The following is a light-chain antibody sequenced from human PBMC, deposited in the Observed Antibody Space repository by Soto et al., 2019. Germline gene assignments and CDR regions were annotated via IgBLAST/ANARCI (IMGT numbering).Light chain of an antibody. V-gene: IGKV3-20*01. Sequence: ETVLTQSPGTLSLSPGARATLSCRASQSVSSNLLAWYQQKPGHAPRLLIYGASTRATGIPSRFSGSGSGTDFTLTISRLEPEDFAVYYCQQYGSSPVTFGQGTKVDIK. J-gene: IGKJ1*01. CDR3: QQYGSSPVT. CDR2: GAS. CDR1: QSVSSNL.